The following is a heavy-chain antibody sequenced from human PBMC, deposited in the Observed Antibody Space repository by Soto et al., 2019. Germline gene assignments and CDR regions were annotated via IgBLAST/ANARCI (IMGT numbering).Heavy chain of an antibody. J-gene: IGHJ4*02. Sequence: QVQLVESGGGVVQPGRSLRLSCAASGFTFSSYGMHWVRQAPGKGLEWVAVISYDGSNQYYAKSLKGRFTIARDNSKNTLSLQMSSLRAEDTAVYYCAKDNAGYSSGSSFFDYWGQGTLVTVSS. V-gene: IGHV3-30*18. CDR3: AKDNAGYSSGSSFFDY. D-gene: IGHD6-25*01. CDR1: GFTFSSYG. CDR2: ISYDGSNQ.